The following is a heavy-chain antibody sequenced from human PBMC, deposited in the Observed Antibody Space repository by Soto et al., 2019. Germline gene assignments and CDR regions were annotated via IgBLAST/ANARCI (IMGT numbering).Heavy chain of an antibody. J-gene: IGHJ4*02. Sequence: QVQLVQSGAEVKKPGASVKVSCKASGYTFTGYYMHWVRQAPGQGLEWMGWINPNSGGTNYAQKFQGWVTMTRDTSISTAYMELSRLRSDDTAVYYCAKGMITFGGVIDLYFDYWGQGTLVTVSS. D-gene: IGHD3-16*02. CDR2: INPNSGGT. V-gene: IGHV1-2*04. CDR1: GYTFTGYY. CDR3: AKGMITFGGVIDLYFDY.